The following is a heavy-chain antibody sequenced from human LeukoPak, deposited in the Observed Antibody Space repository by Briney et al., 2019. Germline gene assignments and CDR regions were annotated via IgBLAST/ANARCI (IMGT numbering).Heavy chain of an antibody. CDR3: ARRPRYYDSSGYYPFDY. CDR2: INHSGST. V-gene: IGHV4-34*01. CDR1: GGSFSGYY. D-gene: IGHD3-22*01. Sequence: SETLSLTCAVYGGSFSGYYWSWIRQPPGKGLEWIGEINHSGSTNYNPSLKSRVTISVDTSKNQFSLKLSSVTAADTAVYYCARRPRYYDSSGYYPFDYWGQGTLVTVSS. J-gene: IGHJ4*02.